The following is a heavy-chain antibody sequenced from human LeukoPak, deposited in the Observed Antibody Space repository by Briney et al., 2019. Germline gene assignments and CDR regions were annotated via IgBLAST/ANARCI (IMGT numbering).Heavy chain of an antibody. CDR3: VKDRGGSPFYGMDV. CDR1: GFTFSSYA. CDR2: ISGSGGAGT. Sequence: GGSLRLSCAGSGFTFSSYAMSWVRQAPGKGLEWVSTISGSGGAGTYYAASVKGRFTVSRDNSRNTLYLPMNSLRAEATAVYYCVKDRGGSPFYGMDVWGQGTTVTVSS. D-gene: IGHD1-26*01. V-gene: IGHV3-23*01. J-gene: IGHJ6*02.